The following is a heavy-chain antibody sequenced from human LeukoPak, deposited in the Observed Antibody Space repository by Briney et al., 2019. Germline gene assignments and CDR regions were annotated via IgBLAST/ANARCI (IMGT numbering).Heavy chain of an antibody. V-gene: IGHV3-7*04. Sequence: GGSLRLSCAASGFTFSSYWMSCVRQAPGKGLEWVANIKQDGSEKYYVDSVKGRFTISRDNAKNSLYLQMNSLRAEDTAVYYCARAYYYGSGSLFGYWGQGTLVTVSS. CDR3: ARAYYYGSGSLFGY. CDR1: GFTFSSYW. CDR2: IKQDGSEK. D-gene: IGHD3-10*01. J-gene: IGHJ4*02.